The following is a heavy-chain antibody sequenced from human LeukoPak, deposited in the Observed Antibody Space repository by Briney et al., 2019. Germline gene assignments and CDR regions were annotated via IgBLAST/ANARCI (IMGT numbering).Heavy chain of an antibody. Sequence: GGSLRLSCAASGFVFTNYDMHWVRQSTRKGLVCVSHILVAVDTQYADSVKGRFTISSDNAKRSVFLQMNNLRERDTAVYYCIRDRLGERTFEIWGQGTMVSVSS. CDR2: ILVAVDT. J-gene: IGHJ3*02. V-gene: IGHV3-13*01. D-gene: IGHD3-10*01. CDR1: GFVFTNYD. CDR3: IRDRLGERTFEI.